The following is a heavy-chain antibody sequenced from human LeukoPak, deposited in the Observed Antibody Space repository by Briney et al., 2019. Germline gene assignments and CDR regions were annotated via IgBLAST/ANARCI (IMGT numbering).Heavy chain of an antibody. CDR1: GFTFSSYG. V-gene: IGHV3-33*01. CDR3: ARAEGYYDSSGNDAFDI. CDR2: VWYDGSNK. J-gene: IGHJ3*02. D-gene: IGHD3-22*01. Sequence: GGSLRLSCAASGFTFSSYGMHWVRQAPGKGLEWVAVVWYDGSNKYYADSVKGRFTISRDNSKNTLYLQMNSLRAEDTAVYYCARAEGYYDSSGNDAFDIWGQGTMVTVSS.